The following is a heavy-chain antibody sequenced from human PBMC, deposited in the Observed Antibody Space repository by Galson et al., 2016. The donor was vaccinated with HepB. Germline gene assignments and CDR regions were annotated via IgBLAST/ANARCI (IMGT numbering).Heavy chain of an antibody. V-gene: IGHV3-74*01. Sequence: SLRLSCAASGFTFSRHWMYWVRQAPGKGLVWVSQINSDGSNINYADSVKGRFTISRDNAKNTLYGQMSSLRAEDTAVYYCAKAPRGPDYNYYGMDVWGQGTTVTVSS. CDR2: INSDGSNI. D-gene: IGHD3-16*01. J-gene: IGHJ6*02. CDR1: GFTFSRHW. CDR3: AKAPRGPDYNYYGMDV.